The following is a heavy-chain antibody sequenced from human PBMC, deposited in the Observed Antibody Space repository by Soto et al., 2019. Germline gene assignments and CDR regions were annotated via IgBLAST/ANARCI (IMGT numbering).Heavy chain of an antibody. CDR2: IYYSGST. CDR3: ARDPPNDYSNHYFDY. CDR1: GGSISSGGYY. Sequence: SETLSLTCTVSGGSISSGGYYWSWIRQHPGKVLEWIVYIYYSGSTYYNPSLKSRVTISLDTSNNQFSLKLSSVTSADTAVYYCARDPPNDYSNHYFDYWGQGTLVTVSS. V-gene: IGHV4-31*03. J-gene: IGHJ4*02. D-gene: IGHD4-4*01.